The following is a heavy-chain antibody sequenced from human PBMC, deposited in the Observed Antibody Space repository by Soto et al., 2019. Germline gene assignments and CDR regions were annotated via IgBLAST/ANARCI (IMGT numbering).Heavy chain of an antibody. Sequence: GGSLRLSCAASGFTFSSYGMHWVRQAPGKGLEWVAVIWYDGSNKYYADSVKGRFTISRDNSKNTLYLQMNSLRAEDTAVYYCARRGTTGTTGRNWFDPWGQGTLVTVSS. CDR3: ARRGTTGTTGRNWFDP. V-gene: IGHV3-33*01. CDR2: IWYDGSNK. D-gene: IGHD1-1*01. CDR1: GFTFSSYG. J-gene: IGHJ5*02.